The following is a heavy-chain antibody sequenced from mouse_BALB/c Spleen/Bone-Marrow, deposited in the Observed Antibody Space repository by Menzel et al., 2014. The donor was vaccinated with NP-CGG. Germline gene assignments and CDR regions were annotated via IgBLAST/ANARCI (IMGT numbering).Heavy chain of an antibody. J-gene: IGHJ2*01. D-gene: IGHD2-1*01. CDR1: GYTFTSYW. CDR3: ARSYGKNVGY. CDR2: INPSTGYT. Sequence: VQLQQSGAELAKPGAPVKMSCKASGYTFTSYWMHWVKQRPGQGLEWIGNINPSTGYTEYNQKFKDKATLTADKSSSTAYMQLNSLTSEDSAVYYCARSYGKNVGYWGQGTPLPVST. V-gene: IGHV1-7*01.